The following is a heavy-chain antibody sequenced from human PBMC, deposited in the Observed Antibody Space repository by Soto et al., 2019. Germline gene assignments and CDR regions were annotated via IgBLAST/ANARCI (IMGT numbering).Heavy chain of an antibody. D-gene: IGHD6-13*01. Sequence: QMQLVQSGPEVKKPGTSVKVSCKASGFTFTSSAVQWVRQARGQRLEWIGWIVVGSGNTNYAQKFQERVTITRDMSTSTAYMELSSLRSEDTAVYYCAAEVAAAGSLYYYYYGMDFWGQGTTVTVSS. J-gene: IGHJ6*02. CDR2: IVVGSGNT. V-gene: IGHV1-58*01. CDR1: GFTFTSSA. CDR3: AAEVAAAGSLYYYYYGMDF.